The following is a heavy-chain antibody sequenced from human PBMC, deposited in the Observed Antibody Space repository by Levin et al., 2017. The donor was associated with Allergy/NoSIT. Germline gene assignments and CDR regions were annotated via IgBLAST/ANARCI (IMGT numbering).Heavy chain of an antibody. J-gene: IGHJ4*02. CDR1: GASIISGTYY. CDR3: ARAGYDILSGYYNDLRFDY. V-gene: IGHV4-61*02. CDR2: IYTSGST. D-gene: IGHD3-9*01. Sequence: PSETLSLTCTVSGASIISGTYYWTWIRQPAGKGLQWIGRIYTSGSTDYNPSLKSRVAISLDTSKNQFSLKLSSVTAADTAVYYCARAGYDILSGYYNDLRFDYWGQGTLVTVSS.